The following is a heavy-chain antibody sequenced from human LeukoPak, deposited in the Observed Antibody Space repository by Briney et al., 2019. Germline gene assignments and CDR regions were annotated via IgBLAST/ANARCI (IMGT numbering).Heavy chain of an antibody. V-gene: IGHV3-21*01. CDR3: ARVGYIDEGIDY. Sequence: GGSLRLSCAASGFTFSSYSMNWVRQAPGKGLEWVSSISSSSSYIYYADSEKGRFTISRDNAKNSLYLQMNSLRAEDTAVYYCARVGYIDEGIDYWGQGTLVTVSS. CDR1: GFTFSSYS. J-gene: IGHJ4*02. D-gene: IGHD5-24*01. CDR2: ISSSSSYI.